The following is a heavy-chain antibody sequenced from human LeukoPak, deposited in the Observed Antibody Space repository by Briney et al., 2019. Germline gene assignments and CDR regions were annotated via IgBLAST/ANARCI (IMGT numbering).Heavy chain of an antibody. Sequence: GGSLRLPCAASGFTFSSYGMHWVRQAPGKGLEWVAVISYDGSNKYYAGSVKGRFTISRDNSKNTLYLQMNSLRAEDTAVYYCAKDPRYSSGWGVFDYWGQGTLVTVSS. CDR3: AKDPRYSSGWGVFDY. J-gene: IGHJ4*02. V-gene: IGHV3-30*18. CDR1: GFTFSSYG. D-gene: IGHD6-19*01. CDR2: ISYDGSNK.